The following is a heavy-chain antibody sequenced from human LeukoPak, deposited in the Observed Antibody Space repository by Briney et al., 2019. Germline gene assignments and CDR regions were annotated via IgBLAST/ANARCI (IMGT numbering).Heavy chain of an antibody. CDR3: ARVGDSYGYDWYFDL. V-gene: IGHV3-48*03. J-gene: IGHJ2*01. CDR2: ISSSGSTI. CDR1: GFTFSSYE. D-gene: IGHD3-22*01. Sequence: GGSLRLSCAASGFTFSSYEMNWVRQAPGKGLEWASYISSSGSTIYYADSVKGRFTISRDNAKNSLYLQMNSLRAEDTAVYYCARVGDSYGYDWYFDLWGRGNLVTVSS.